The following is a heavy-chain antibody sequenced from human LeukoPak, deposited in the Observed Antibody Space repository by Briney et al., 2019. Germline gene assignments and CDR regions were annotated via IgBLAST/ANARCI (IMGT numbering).Heavy chain of an antibody. D-gene: IGHD1-26*01. CDR3: ARDAGRAGDAFDI. V-gene: IGHV3-7*03. CDR1: GFTFRSYW. CDR2: IKKDGSEK. J-gene: IGHJ3*02. Sequence: GGSLRLSRAASGFTFRSYWMSWVRQAPGKGLEWVASIKKDGSEKYYVDSVKGRFTVSRDNAKNSLYLQMNSLRVEDTAMYYCARDAGRAGDAFDIWGQGTMVTVSS.